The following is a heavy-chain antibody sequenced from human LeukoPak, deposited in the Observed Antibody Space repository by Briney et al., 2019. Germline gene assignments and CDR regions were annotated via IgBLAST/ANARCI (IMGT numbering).Heavy chain of an antibody. CDR2: ISGSGGST. J-gene: IGHJ1*01. CDR3: AKGPKTADPLEEYFQH. D-gene: IGHD1-1*01. V-gene: IGHV3-23*01. Sequence: ETLSLTCTVSGGSMSSSYWSWVRQAPGKGLEWVSAISGSGGSTYYADSVKGRFTISRDNSKNTLYLQMNSLRAEDAAIYYCAKGPKTADPLEEYFQHWGQGSLVTVSS. CDR1: GGSMSSSY.